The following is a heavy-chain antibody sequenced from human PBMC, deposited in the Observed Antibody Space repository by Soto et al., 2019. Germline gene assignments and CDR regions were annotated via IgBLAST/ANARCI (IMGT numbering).Heavy chain of an antibody. CDR2: INAANGNT. V-gene: IGHV1-3*01. CDR1: GYIFSTYT. CDR3: ARVSFETSGYADY. Sequence: QVHLVQSGAEVKKPGASVKVSCKASGYIFSTYTMHWVRQAPGQRLEWMGWINAANGNTKYSQNFQGRVTICRDTSASTAYLELSSLRSEDTAVYYCARVSFETSGYADYWGQGTLVTVSS. D-gene: IGHD3-22*01. J-gene: IGHJ4*02.